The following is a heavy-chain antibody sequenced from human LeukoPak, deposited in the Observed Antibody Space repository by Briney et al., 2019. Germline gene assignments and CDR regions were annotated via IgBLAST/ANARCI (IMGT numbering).Heavy chain of an antibody. CDR1: GFTVSSNY. V-gene: IGHV3-53*01. Sequence: GGSLRLSCAASGFTVSSNYMSWVRQAPGKGLEWVSVIYSGGSTYYADSVKGRFTISRDDSKNTLYLQMNSLRAEDTAVYYCARGGLDNWFDPWGQGTLVTVSS. CDR3: ARGGLDNWFDP. J-gene: IGHJ5*02. D-gene: IGHD3/OR15-3a*01. CDR2: IYSGGST.